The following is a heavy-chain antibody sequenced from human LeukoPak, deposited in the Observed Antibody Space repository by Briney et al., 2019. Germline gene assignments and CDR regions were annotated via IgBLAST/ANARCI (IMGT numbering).Heavy chain of an antibody. D-gene: IGHD3-3*01. CDR1: GYTFTSYY. CDR3: ARALSPITIFGVVKAYNWFDP. Sequence: ASVKVSCKASGYTFTSYYMHWVRQAPGQGLEWMGIINPSGGSTSYAQKFQGRVTMTRDTSTSTVYMELSSLRSEDTAVYYCARALSPITIFGVVKAYNWFDPWGQGTLVTVSS. CDR2: INPSGGST. J-gene: IGHJ5*02. V-gene: IGHV1-46*01.